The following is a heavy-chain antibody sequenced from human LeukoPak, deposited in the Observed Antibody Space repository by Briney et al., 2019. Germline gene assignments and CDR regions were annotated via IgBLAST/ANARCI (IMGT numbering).Heavy chain of an antibody. J-gene: IGHJ3*02. CDR1: GFTFDDYG. CDR2: INWNGGST. CDR3: ARELPVRGANDAFDI. V-gene: IGHV3-20*04. D-gene: IGHD3-10*01. Sequence: SGGSLRLSCAASGFTFDDYGMSWVRQAPGKGLEWVSGINWNGGSTGYADSVKGRFTISRDNAKNSLYLQMNSLRAEDTAVYYCARELPVRGANDAFDIWGQGTMATVSS.